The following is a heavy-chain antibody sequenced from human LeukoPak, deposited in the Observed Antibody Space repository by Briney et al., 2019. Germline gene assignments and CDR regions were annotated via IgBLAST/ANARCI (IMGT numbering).Heavy chain of an antibody. D-gene: IGHD4-17*01. CDR1: GGSISSYY. CDR3: AREEPTVTIRH. CDR2: IYYSGST. Sequence: SETLSLTCTVSGGSISSYYWSWIRQPPGKGLEWIGYIYYSGSTNYNPSLKSRVTISVDTSKNQFSLKLSSVTAADTAVYYCAREEPTVTIRHWGQGTLVTVSS. J-gene: IGHJ4*02. V-gene: IGHV4-59*01.